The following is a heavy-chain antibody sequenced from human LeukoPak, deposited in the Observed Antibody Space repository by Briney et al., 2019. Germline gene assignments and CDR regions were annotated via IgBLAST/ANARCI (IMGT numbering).Heavy chain of an antibody. D-gene: IGHD6-13*01. J-gene: IGHJ4*02. Sequence: SESLSLTCTVSGGSISSYYWSWIRQPPGKGLEWIGYIYYSGSTYYNPSLKSRVTISVDTSKNQFSLKLSSVTAADTAVYYCARVSAAGTRPFDYWGQGTLVTVSS. CDR2: IYYSGST. CDR1: GGSISSYY. CDR3: ARVSAAGTRPFDY. V-gene: IGHV4-59*12.